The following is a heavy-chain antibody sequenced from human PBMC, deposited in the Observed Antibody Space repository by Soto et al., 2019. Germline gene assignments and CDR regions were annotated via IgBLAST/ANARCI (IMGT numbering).Heavy chain of an antibody. Sequence: TLSLTCTVSGGSISSYYWSCIRQPPGKGLEWIGYIYYSGSTNYNPSLKSRVTISVDTSKNQFSLKLSSVTAADTAVYYCARGMTTVTKHYYYYMDVWGKGTTVTVSS. J-gene: IGHJ6*03. CDR2: IYYSGST. D-gene: IGHD4-17*01. CDR1: GGSISSYY. V-gene: IGHV4-59*01. CDR3: ARGMTTVTKHYYYYMDV.